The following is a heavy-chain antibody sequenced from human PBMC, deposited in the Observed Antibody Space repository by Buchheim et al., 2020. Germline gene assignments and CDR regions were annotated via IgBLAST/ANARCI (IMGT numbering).Heavy chain of an antibody. CDR1: GFTFSSYG. CDR3: AKSGYGMDV. D-gene: IGHD3-10*01. CDR2: ISYDGSNK. J-gene: IGHJ6*02. V-gene: IGHV3-30*18. Sequence: QVQLVESGGGVVQPGRSLRLSCAASGFTFSSYGMHWVRQAPGKGLEWVAVISYDGSNKYYADSVKGRFTISRDNSKSTVYLQMNSLRAEDTAVYYCAKSGYGMDVWGQGTT.